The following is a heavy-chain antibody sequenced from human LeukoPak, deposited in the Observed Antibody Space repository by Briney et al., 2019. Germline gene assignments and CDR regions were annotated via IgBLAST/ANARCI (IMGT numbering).Heavy chain of an antibody. CDR3: ARDELTSQYCTNGVCFPYYYGMDV. Sequence: PSETLSLTCTVSGGSVRSSYYYWGWIRQPPGKGLEWIGSIYDSGSTYYNPSLKSRVTISVDTSKNQFSLKLSSVTAADTAVYYCARDELTSQYCTNGVCFPYYYGMDVWGQGTTVTVSS. D-gene: IGHD2-8*01. V-gene: IGHV4-39*07. CDR1: GGSVRSSYYY. CDR2: IYDSGST. J-gene: IGHJ6*02.